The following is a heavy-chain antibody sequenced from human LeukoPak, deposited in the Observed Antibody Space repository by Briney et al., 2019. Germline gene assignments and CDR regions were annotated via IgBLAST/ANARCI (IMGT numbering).Heavy chain of an antibody. CDR1: GYTFTGYY. CDR2: INPNSGGT. V-gene: IGHV1-2*02. Sequence: ASVKVSCKASGYTFTGYYMHWVRQAPGQGLEWMGWINPNSGGTNYAQKFQGRVTMTRDTSISTAYMELSRLRSDDTAVYYCARDEYYDILTVYYYGMDVWGQGTTVTVSS. J-gene: IGHJ6*02. CDR3: ARDEYYDILTVYYYGMDV. D-gene: IGHD3-9*01.